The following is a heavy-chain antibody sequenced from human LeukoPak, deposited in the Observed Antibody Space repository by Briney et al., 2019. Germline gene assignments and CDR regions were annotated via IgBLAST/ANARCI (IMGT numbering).Heavy chain of an antibody. D-gene: IGHD1-26*01. V-gene: IGHV3-48*03. J-gene: IGHJ4*02. CDR1: GFTFSSYA. Sequence: GGSLRLSCAASGFTFSSYAMNWVRQAPGKGLECVSYITDSGSNIYYADSVKGRSTISRDNAKNSLYLQMNSLRAEDTAVYYCARAKGSYGSFDYWGQGTLVTVSS. CDR3: ARAKGSYGSFDY. CDR2: ITDSGSNI.